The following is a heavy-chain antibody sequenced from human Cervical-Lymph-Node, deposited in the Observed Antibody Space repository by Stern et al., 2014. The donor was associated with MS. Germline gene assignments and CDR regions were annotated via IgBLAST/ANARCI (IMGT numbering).Heavy chain of an antibody. CDR2: VIPIFGTE. V-gene: IGHV1-69*01. Sequence: QVQLVESGAEVKKPGASVKVSCKASGGTFSSYAISWVRQAPGQGLEWMGGVIPIFGTENYAQKVKGRVTITADESTSTAYMELSTLRSEDTAVYYCARDRLAAAGSLYYYGMDVWGQGTTVTVSS. J-gene: IGHJ6*02. CDR1: GGTFSSYA. CDR3: ARDRLAAAGSLYYYGMDV. D-gene: IGHD6-13*01.